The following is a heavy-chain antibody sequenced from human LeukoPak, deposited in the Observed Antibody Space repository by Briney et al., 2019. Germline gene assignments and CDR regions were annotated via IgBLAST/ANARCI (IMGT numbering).Heavy chain of an antibody. CDR2: IIPILGIA. D-gene: IGHD2-21*02. V-gene: IGHV1-69*04. CDR1: GGTFSSYA. J-gene: IGHJ4*02. CDR3: ARELAMVAVTATADI. Sequence: SVKVSCKASGGTFSSYAISWVRQAPGQGLEWMGRIIPILGIANYAQKFQGRVTITADKSTSTAYMELSSLRSEDTAIYYCARELAMVAVTATADIWGQGTLVTVSS.